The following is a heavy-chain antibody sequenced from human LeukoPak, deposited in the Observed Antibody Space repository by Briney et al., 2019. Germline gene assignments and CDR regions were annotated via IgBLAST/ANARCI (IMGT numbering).Heavy chain of an antibody. J-gene: IGHJ4*02. Sequence: GGSLRLSCAASGFTFSGYALHWVRQASGKGREWVGRIRSTANGYATAYAASVKGRFTISRDDSKNTAYLQMDNLKTEDTAVYYCTGNYYGSGSYADFDYWGQGTLVTVSS. CDR2: IRSTANGYAT. D-gene: IGHD3-10*01. CDR3: TGNYYGSGSYADFDY. V-gene: IGHV3-73*01. CDR1: GFTFSGYA.